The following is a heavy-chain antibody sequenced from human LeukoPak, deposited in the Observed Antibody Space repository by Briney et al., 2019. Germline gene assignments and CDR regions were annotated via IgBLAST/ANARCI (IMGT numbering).Heavy chain of an antibody. J-gene: IGHJ3*02. D-gene: IGHD1-26*01. V-gene: IGHV4-34*01. CDR3: ARRGIVGAKVPFDI. CDR2: INHSGST. CDR1: GGSISSYY. Sequence: SETLSLTCTASGGSISSYYWSWIRQPAGKGLEWIGEINHSGSTNYNPSLKSRVTISVDTSKNQFSLKLSSVTAADTAVYYCARRGIVGAKVPFDIWGQGTMVTVSP.